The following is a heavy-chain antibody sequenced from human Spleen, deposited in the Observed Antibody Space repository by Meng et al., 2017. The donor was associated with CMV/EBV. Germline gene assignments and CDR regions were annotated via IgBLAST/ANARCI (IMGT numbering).Heavy chain of an antibody. J-gene: IGHJ1*01. CDR1: GGTFTRYP. Sequence: ASVKVSCKASGGTFTRYPISWVRQAPGQGLEWMGWISIHIGNADYAQNLQGRVTMTRDTSTNTAYMELRGLRSDDTAVYYCARDGSTVTTAAEYFRLWGQGTLVTVSS. V-gene: IGHV1-18*01. D-gene: IGHD4-17*01. CDR2: ISIHIGNA. CDR3: ARDGSTVTTAAEYFRL.